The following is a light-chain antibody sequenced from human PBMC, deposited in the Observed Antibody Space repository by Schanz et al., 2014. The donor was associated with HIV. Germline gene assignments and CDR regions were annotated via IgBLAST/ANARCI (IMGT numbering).Light chain of an antibody. J-gene: IGLJ2*01. Sequence: QSALTQPPSASGSPGQSVTISCPGTRSDIGNYDFSPRYQQHPGQAPKLIIYEVTKRPSGVPARFSGSKSDNTASLTVSGLQADDEADYYCAAWDDSLNAMVFGGGTKLTVL. CDR1: RSDIGNYDF. CDR3: AAWDDSLNAMV. CDR2: EVT. V-gene: IGLV2-8*01.